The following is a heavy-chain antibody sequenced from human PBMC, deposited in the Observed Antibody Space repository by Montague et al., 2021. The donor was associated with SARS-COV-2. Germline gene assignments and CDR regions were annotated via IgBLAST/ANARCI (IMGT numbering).Heavy chain of an antibody. CDR1: GFSLSTSGMC. Sequence: PALVKPTQTLTLTCTSSGFSLSTSGMCVSWIRQPPGKALEWLALIDWDDDKYYSTSLKTRLTISKDTSKNQVVLTMTNMDPVDTATYYCARISAWYISVWSACDFGGQGTLVTVSS. CDR2: IDWDDDK. D-gene: IGHD6-19*01. J-gene: IGHJ4*02. CDR3: ARISAWYISVWSACDF. V-gene: IGHV2-70*01.